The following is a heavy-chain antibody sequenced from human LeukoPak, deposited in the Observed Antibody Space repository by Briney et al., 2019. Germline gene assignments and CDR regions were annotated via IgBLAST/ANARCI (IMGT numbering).Heavy chain of an antibody. Sequence: NPGGSLRLSCAASGFTFSDYFMNWIRQAPGKGLEWVSYISGSAGTTYYADSVKGRFTISRDNSKNTLYLQMNSLRAEDTAVYYCARGDLVGATTERAGVRAFDIWGQGTMVTVSS. CDR3: ARGDLVGATTERAGVRAFDI. V-gene: IGHV3-11*01. D-gene: IGHD1-26*01. CDR1: GFTFSDYF. J-gene: IGHJ3*02. CDR2: ISGSAGTT.